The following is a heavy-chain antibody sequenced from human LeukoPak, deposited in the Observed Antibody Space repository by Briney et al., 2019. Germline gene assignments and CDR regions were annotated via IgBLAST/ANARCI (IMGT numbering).Heavy chain of an antibody. D-gene: IGHD3-10*01. J-gene: IGHJ6*02. CDR1: GGSFSGYY. V-gene: IGHV4-34*01. Sequence: SETLSLTCAVYGGSFSGYYWSWIRQPPRKGLEWIGEINHSGSTNYNPSLKSRVTVSVDTSKNQFSLKLSSVTAADTAVYYCARQFRKTMVRGVMGYYYYGMDVWGQGTTVTVSS. CDR2: INHSGST. CDR3: ARQFRKTMVRGVMGYYYYGMDV.